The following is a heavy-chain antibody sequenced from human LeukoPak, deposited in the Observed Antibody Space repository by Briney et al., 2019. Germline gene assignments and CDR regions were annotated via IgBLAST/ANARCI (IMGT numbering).Heavy chain of an antibody. CDR1: GFTFSSYG. J-gene: IGHJ4*02. Sequence: GGSLRLSCAASGFTFSSYGMHWVRQAPGKGLEWVAVIRYDGSNKYYADSVKGRFTISRDNSKNTLYLQMNSLRAEDTAVYYCARDFSIWFGELLPLRQWEPPPFDYWGQGTLVTVSS. D-gene: IGHD3-10*01. CDR2: IRYDGSNK. V-gene: IGHV3-33*01. CDR3: ARDFSIWFGELLPLRQWEPPPFDY.